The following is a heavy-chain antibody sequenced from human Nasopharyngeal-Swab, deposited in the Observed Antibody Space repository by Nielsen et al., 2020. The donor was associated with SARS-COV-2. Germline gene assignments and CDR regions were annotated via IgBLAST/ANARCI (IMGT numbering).Heavy chain of an antibody. J-gene: IGHJ3*02. CDR3: ASTPRTYYYDSSGYPNPFDAFDI. Sequence: SETLSLTCTVSGGSISSSSYYWGWIRQPPGKGLEWIGSIYYSGSTYYNPSLKSRVTISVDTSKNQFSLKPSSVTAADTAVYYCASTPRTYYYDSSGYPNPFDAFDIWGQGTMVTVSS. V-gene: IGHV4-39*01. CDR2: IYYSGST. D-gene: IGHD3-22*01. CDR1: GGSISSSSYY.